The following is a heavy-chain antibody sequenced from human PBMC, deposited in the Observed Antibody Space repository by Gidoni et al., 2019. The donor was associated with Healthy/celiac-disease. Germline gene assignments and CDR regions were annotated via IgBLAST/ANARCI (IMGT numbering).Heavy chain of an antibody. CDR2: IFSNDEK. CDR3: ALGGSSGWYGHWGYYGMDV. Sequence: QVTLKESGPVLVKPTETLTLTCTVSGFSLSNARMGVSWIRQPPGKALEWLAHIFSNDEKSYSTSLKSRLTISKDTSKSQVVLTMTNMDPVDTATYYCALGGSSGWYGHWGYYGMDVWGQGTTVTVSS. CDR1: GFSLSNARMG. D-gene: IGHD6-19*01. J-gene: IGHJ6*02. V-gene: IGHV2-26*01.